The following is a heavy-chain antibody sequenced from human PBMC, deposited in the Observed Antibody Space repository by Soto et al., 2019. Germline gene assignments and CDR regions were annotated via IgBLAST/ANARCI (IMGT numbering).Heavy chain of an antibody. V-gene: IGHV1-58*01. CDR1: GFSVSDSV. CDR2: IVVGSGDT. D-gene: IGHD2-8*01. CDR3: AADRCIYGTDV. Sequence: SVKVSCKASGFSVSDSVVQWVRQTRGHRLEWIGWIVVGSGDTNSAQKFQERVNITRDMSTSTANMEVSSLRSEDTAVYYCAADRCIYGTDVWGK. J-gene: IGHJ6*03.